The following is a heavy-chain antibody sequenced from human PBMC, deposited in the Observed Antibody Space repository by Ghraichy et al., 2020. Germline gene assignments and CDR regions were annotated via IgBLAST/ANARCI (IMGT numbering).Heavy chain of an antibody. D-gene: IGHD3-22*01. V-gene: IGHV3-30*18. CDR1: GFTFSSYG. CDR3: AKGSYYYDSSGYNHG. Sequence: GESLNISCAASGFTFSSYGMHWVRQAPGKGLEWVAVISYDGSNKYYADSVKGRFTISRDNSKNTLYLQMNSLRAEDTAVYYCAKGSYYYDSSGYNHGWGQGTLVTVSS. J-gene: IGHJ4*02. CDR2: ISYDGSNK.